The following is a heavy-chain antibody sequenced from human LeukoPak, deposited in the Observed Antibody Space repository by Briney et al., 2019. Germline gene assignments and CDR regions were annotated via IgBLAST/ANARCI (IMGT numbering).Heavy chain of an antibody. CDR1: GFTFSSYN. CDR3: ARSPYSGYDFAPYYFDY. D-gene: IGHD5-12*01. V-gene: IGHV3-21*04. J-gene: IGHJ4*02. CDR2: ISSSSSYI. Sequence: PGGSLRLSCAASGFTFSSYNINWVRQAPGKGLEWVSSISSSSSYIYYADSVKGRFTISRDNAKNSLYLQMNSLRAVDTAVYYCARSPYSGYDFAPYYFDYWGQGTLVTVSS.